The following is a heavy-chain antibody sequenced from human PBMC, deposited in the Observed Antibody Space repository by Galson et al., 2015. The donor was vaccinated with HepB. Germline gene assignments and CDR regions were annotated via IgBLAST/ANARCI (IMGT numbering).Heavy chain of an antibody. Sequence: SLRFSCAASEFSFSTYHMNWVRQAPGEGLEWVSYIDSTSSYTYYADSVKGRFTISRDNAKNTLYLQMNSLRAEDTAVFYCARSSGSNYFYGMDVWGQGTTVTVSS. V-gene: IGHV3-21*06. CDR3: ARSSGSNYFYGMDV. D-gene: IGHD5-12*01. CDR2: IDSTSSYT. CDR1: EFSFSTYH. J-gene: IGHJ6*02.